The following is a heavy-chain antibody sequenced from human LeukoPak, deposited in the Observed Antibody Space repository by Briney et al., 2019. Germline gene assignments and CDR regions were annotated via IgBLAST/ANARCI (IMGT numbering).Heavy chain of an antibody. D-gene: IGHD3-22*01. CDR1: GFAFSSYS. J-gene: IGHJ4*02. CDR2: ISSSGNYI. CDR3: ARDLVVTSAY. Sequence: PGGSLRLSCAASGFAFSSYSMNWVRQAPGKGLEWVSSISSSGNYIYYADSVKGRFTISRDNAKNTLYLQMNSLRAEDTAVYYCARDLVVTSAYWGQGTLLTVSS. V-gene: IGHV3-21*01.